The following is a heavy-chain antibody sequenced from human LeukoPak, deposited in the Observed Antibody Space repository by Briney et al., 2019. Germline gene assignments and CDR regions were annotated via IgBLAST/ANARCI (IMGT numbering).Heavy chain of an antibody. CDR3: ARVIIAARPHWFDP. V-gene: IGHV4-34*01. CDR1: GGSFSGYY. D-gene: IGHD6-6*01. CDR2: INHSGST. Sequence: SETLSLTCAVYGGSFSGYYWSWIRQPPWKGLEWIGEINHSGSTNYNPSLKSRVTISVDTSKNQFSLKLSSVTAADTAVYYCARVIIAARPHWFDPWGQGTLVTVSS. J-gene: IGHJ5*02.